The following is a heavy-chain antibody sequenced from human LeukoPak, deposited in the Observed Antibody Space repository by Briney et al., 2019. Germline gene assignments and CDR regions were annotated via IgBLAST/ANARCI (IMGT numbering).Heavy chain of an antibody. CDR2: IIPIFGTA. D-gene: IGHD2-2*01. J-gene: IGHJ6*03. CDR3: AREIVVVPAAKKNYYYYYRDV. CDR1: GGTFSSYA. V-gene: IGHV1-69*05. Sequence: ASVKVSCKASGGTFSSYAISWVRQAPGQGLEWMGRIIPIFGTANYAQKFQGRVTITTDESTSTAYMELSSLRSEDTAVYYCAREIVVVPAAKKNYYYYYRDVGGKGPPVPVS.